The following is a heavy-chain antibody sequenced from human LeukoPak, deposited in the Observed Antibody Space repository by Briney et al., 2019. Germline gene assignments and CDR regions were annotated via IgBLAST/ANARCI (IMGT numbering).Heavy chain of an antibody. D-gene: IGHD3-16*01. Sequence: GGSLRLSCAASGFTFSSYTMNWVRQAPGKGLEWVSSIAGSSGYISYADSVKGRFTISRDNAKNSLYLQMNSLRPEDTAVYYCASSDYVWGKPFYFDYWGQGTLVTVSS. CDR3: ASSDYVWGKPFYFDY. V-gene: IGHV3-21*01. CDR2: IAGSSGYI. J-gene: IGHJ4*02. CDR1: GFTFSSYT.